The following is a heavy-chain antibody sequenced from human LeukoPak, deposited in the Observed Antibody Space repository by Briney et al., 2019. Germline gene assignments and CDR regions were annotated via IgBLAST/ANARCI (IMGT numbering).Heavy chain of an antibody. CDR3: ARDLSAAFDF. D-gene: IGHD6-19*01. J-gene: IGHJ4*02. CDR2: LVYDARS. CDR1: GFPFSSYG. V-gene: IGHV3-33*01. Sequence: GGSLRLSCAASGFPFSSYGMHWVRQATGKGLEWVARLVYDARSDYANSVKGRFSISRDDSKNTLFLDMSNLGVEDTALYYCARDLSAAFDFWGQGVLLTVSS.